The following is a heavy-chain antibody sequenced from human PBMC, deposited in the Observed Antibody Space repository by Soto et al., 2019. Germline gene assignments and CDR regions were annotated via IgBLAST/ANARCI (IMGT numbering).Heavy chain of an antibody. CDR1: GGSISSGGYY. D-gene: IGHD3-10*01. Sequence: QVQLQESGPGLVKPSQTLSLTCTVSGGSISSGGYYWSWIRQHPGKGLEWIGYIYYSGSTYYNPSLKSRVTMSVDTSKNQFSLKLSSVTAADTAVYYCARDRPGANYFDYWGQGTLVTVSS. J-gene: IGHJ4*02. CDR2: IYYSGST. CDR3: ARDRPGANYFDY. V-gene: IGHV4-31*03.